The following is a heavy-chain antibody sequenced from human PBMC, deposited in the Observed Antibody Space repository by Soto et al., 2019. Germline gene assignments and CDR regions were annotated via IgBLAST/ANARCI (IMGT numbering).Heavy chain of an antibody. CDR2: IYYSGST. CDR1: GGSISSGDYY. CDR3: ARVRRKPIFGVFIIPYYFDY. Sequence: SETLSLTCTVSGGSISSGDYYWSWIRQPPGKGLEWIGYIYYSGSTYYNPSLKSRVTISVDTSKNQFSLKLSSVTAADTAVYYCARVRRKPIFGVFIIPYYFDYWGQGTLVTVS. V-gene: IGHV4-30-4*01. D-gene: IGHD3-3*01. J-gene: IGHJ4*02.